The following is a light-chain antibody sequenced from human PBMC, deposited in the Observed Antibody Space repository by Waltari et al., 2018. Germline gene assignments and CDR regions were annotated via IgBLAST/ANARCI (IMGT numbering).Light chain of an antibody. CDR1: QGINNF. V-gene: IGKV1-33*01. Sequence: DIQMTQSHSSLSASVGDRVTITCQASQGINNFLNWYQQRPGKAPDLLIYDASNLETGVPSRFSGGSGTDFTFPISSVQPEDIATYYCQQHYSLPITFGQGTRLEIK. J-gene: IGKJ5*01. CDR2: DAS. CDR3: QQHYSLPIT.